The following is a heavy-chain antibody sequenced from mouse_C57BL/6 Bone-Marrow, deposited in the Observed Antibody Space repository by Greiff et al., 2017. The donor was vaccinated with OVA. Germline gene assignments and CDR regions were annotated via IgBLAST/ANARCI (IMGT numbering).Heavy chain of an antibody. CDR1: GFSFNTYA. J-gene: IGHJ3*01. V-gene: IGHV10-1*01. CDR2: IRSKSNNYAT. CDR3: VRDSSGYRFAY. D-gene: IGHD3-2*02. Sequence: EVKVVESGGGLVQPKGSLKLSCAASGFSFNTYAMNWVRQAPGKGLEWVARIRSKSNNYATYYADSVKDRFTISRDDSESMLYLQMNNLKTEDTAMYYCVRDSSGYRFAYWGQGTLVTVSA.